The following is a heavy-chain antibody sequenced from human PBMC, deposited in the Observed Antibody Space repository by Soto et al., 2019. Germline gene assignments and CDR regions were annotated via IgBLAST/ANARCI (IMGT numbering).Heavy chain of an antibody. CDR3: ARSLLDEYSSSWRSAYYGMDV. D-gene: IGHD6-13*01. CDR2: INPNSGGT. J-gene: IGHJ6*02. V-gene: IGHV1-2*02. CDR1: GVGFSGYY. Sequence: ASVKVSCKDSGVGFSGYYMWSVRQAPGQGLEWIGWINPNSGGTNNAQKFQGRVTMTRDTSTSTVYMELSALISDDTAVYYCARSLLDEYSSSWRSAYYGMDVWGQGTTVTVSS.